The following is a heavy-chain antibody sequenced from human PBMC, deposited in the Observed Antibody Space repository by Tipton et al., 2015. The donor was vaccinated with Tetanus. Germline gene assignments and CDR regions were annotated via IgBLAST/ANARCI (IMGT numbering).Heavy chain of an antibody. J-gene: IGHJ4*02. CDR2: IRWNSGSI. V-gene: IGHV3-9*01. Sequence: SLRLSCAASGFTFDDYAMNWVRQAPGKGLEWVSGIRWNSGSIGYADYVKGRFTISRDNAKNSLYLQMNSLRAEDTALYYCAKDIDAISYSSGCYALGYWGQGTLVTVSS. D-gene: IGHD6-19*01. CDR3: AKDIDAISYSSGCYALGY. CDR1: GFTFDDYA.